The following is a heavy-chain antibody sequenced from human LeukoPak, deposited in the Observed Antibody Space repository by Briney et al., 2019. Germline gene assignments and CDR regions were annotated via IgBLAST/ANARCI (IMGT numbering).Heavy chain of an antibody. D-gene: IGHD3-10*01. J-gene: IGHJ4*02. V-gene: IGHV4-30-4*07. Sequence: SETLSLTCAVSGVSISSGAYSWSWIQQPPRKGLEWIGYVYYSGCTYYNPSLKSRFTISVDTSKNQFSLKLSSVTAADTAVYYCARALYGSGSYSALRWGQGTLVTVSS. CDR2: VYYSGCT. CDR3: ARALYGSGSYSALR. CDR1: GVSISSGAYS.